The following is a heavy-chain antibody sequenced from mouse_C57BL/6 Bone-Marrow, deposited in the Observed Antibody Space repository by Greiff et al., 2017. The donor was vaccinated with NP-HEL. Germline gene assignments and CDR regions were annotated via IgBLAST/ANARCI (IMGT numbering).Heavy chain of an antibody. CDR3: ARRPYDYYGSSYFLYYAMDY. V-gene: IGHV5-17*01. CDR2: ISSGSSTI. D-gene: IGHD1-1*01. Sequence: EVQVVESGGGLVKPGGSLKLSCAASGFTFSDYGMHWVRQAPEKGLEWVAYISSGSSTIYYADTVKGRFTISRDNAKNTLFLQMTSLRSEDTAMYYCARRPYDYYGSSYFLYYAMDYWGQGTSVTVSS. J-gene: IGHJ4*01. CDR1: GFTFSDYG.